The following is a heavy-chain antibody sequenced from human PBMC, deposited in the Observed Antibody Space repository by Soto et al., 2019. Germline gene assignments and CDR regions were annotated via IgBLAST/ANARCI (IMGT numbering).Heavy chain of an antibody. J-gene: IGHJ6*02. Sequence: GGSLRLSCAGSGFTFSSCAMSWVRQAPGKGLEWVSVISGRADTTYYADSVKGRFTISRDNSKDTLYLQMNSLRDEDTAVYFCARGFDLQYGLDVWGQGTTVTVSS. V-gene: IGHV3-23*01. CDR2: ISGRADTT. CDR1: GFTFSSCA. D-gene: IGHD3-10*01. CDR3: ARGFDLQYGLDV.